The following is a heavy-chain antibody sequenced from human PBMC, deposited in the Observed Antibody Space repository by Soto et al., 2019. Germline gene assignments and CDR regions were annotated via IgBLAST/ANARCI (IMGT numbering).Heavy chain of an antibody. J-gene: IGHJ6*02. Sequence: GSLRLSCAASGFTFNSYDMHWVRQGPGNGLEWVAFISYDSTKTYYADPVKGRFTISRDNSNSALYVQMNSLTGEDTAVYYCARTRSAWSDFHYYSLDVWGQGTTVTVSS. D-gene: IGHD1-26*01. V-gene: IGHV3-30*03. CDR1: GFTFNSYD. CDR3: ARTRSAWSDFHYYSLDV. CDR2: ISYDSTKT.